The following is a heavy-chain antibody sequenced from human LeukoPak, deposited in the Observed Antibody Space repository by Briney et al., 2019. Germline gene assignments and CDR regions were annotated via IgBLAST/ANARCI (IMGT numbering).Heavy chain of an antibody. CDR1: GYSFTSYW. V-gene: IGHV5-51*01. J-gene: IGHJ4*02. CDR2: IYPGDSDT. D-gene: IGHD2-2*01. CDR3: AWGASYCSSTSCYPDH. Sequence: GESLKISCKGSGYSFTSYWIGWVRQMPGKGLGWMGIIYPGDSDTRYSPSFQGQVTISADKSISTAYLQWSSLKASDTAMYYCAWGASYCSSTSCYPDHWCQGTLVTVSS.